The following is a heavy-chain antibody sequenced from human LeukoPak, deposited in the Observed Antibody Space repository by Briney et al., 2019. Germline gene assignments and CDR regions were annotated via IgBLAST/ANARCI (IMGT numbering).Heavy chain of an antibody. Sequence: GSLRLSCAASGFRFGDYWMTWARHIPGKGLEWVADIKQDGAEKHYAESVEGRFIISRDNAKNSLYLEMDSLKVEDTAVYYCARVGAWDLQRVFEYWGQGTLVTVSS. CDR2: IKQDGAEK. CDR1: GFRFGDYW. CDR3: ARVGAWDLQRVFEY. V-gene: IGHV3-7*01. J-gene: IGHJ4*02. D-gene: IGHD1-26*01.